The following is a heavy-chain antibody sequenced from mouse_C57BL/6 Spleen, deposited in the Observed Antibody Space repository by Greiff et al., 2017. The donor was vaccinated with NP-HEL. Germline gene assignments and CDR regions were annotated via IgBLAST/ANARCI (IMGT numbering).Heavy chain of an antibody. Sequence: QVHVKRSGAELVKPGASVKISCKASGYAFSSYWMNWVKQRPGKGLEWIGQIYPGDGDTNYNGKFKGKATLTADKSSSTAYMQLSSLSSEDFAVYFCARGDYRFGYWGQGTLVTVSA. CDR3: ARGDYRFGY. CDR2: IYPGDGDT. V-gene: IGHV1-80*01. CDR1: GYAFSSYW. D-gene: IGHD2-4*01. J-gene: IGHJ3*01.